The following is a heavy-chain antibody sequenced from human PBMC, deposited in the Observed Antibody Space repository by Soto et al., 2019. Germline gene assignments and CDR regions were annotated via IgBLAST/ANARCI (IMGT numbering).Heavy chain of an antibody. J-gene: IGHJ4*02. Sequence: QVQLQESGPGRVQPSGTLSLTCGVSGASITATNWWSWVRQPPEKGLEWIGEINLDGRTNRNPSLKSRVTLSMDKSRNEIALKLTSVTAADTAVYYCAREGFGSSAPAGYCGQGTLVTVSS. CDR3: AREGFGSSAPAGY. CDR1: GASITATNW. V-gene: IGHV4-4*02. CDR2: INLDGRT. D-gene: IGHD2-15*01.